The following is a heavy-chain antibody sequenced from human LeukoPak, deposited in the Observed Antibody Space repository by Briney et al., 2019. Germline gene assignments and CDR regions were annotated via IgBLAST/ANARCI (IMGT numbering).Heavy chain of an antibody. CDR1: GYTFTSYG. Sequence: ASVKVSCKASGYTFTSYGISWVRQAPGQGLEWMGWISAYNGNTNYAQKLQGRVTMTTDTSTSTAYMELRSLRSDDTAVYYCAGEALLTGYYSGGVDYWGQGTLVTVSS. V-gene: IGHV1-18*01. J-gene: IGHJ4*02. D-gene: IGHD3-9*01. CDR3: AGEALLTGYYSGGVDY. CDR2: ISAYNGNT.